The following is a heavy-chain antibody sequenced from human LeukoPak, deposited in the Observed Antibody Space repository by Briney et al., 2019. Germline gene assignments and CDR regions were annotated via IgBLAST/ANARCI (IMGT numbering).Heavy chain of an antibody. CDR1: GLTFSSYD. CDR2: IGTAGDT. Sequence: GGSLRLSCAASGLTFSSYDMHWVRQATGKGLEWVSAIGTAGDTYYPGSVKGRFTISRENAKNSLYLQMNSLRAGDTAVYYCARGDSRSWTIDYWGQGTLVTVSS. CDR3: ARGDSRSWTIDY. V-gene: IGHV3-13*01. J-gene: IGHJ4*02. D-gene: IGHD6-13*01.